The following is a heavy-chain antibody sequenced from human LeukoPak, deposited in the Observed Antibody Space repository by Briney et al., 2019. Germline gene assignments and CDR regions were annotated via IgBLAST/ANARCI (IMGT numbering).Heavy chain of an antibody. D-gene: IGHD3-22*01. CDR1: GFTFTSYS. J-gene: IGHJ4*02. CDR3: AVVVITTGWDFDY. Sequence: TGGSLRLSCAASGFTFTSYSMNWVRQAPGKGLEWVSTISGSGGSTYYADSVKGRFTISRDNSKNTLYLQMNSLRAEDTAVYYCAVVVITTGWDFDYWGQGTLVTVSS. CDR2: ISGSGGST. V-gene: IGHV3-23*01.